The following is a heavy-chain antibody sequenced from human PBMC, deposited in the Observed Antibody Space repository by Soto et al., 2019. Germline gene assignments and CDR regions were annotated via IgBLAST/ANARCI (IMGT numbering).Heavy chain of an antibody. J-gene: IGHJ4*02. CDR3: ARGYYYGSGSYYYFDY. V-gene: IGHV3-53*01. CDR1: GFTVSSNY. D-gene: IGHD3-10*01. Sequence: GGSLRLSCAASGFTVSSNYMSWVRQAPGKGLEWVSVIYSGGSTYYADSVKGRFTISRDNSKNTLYLQMNSLRAEDTAVYYCARGYYYGSGSYYYFDYWGQGTLVTVSS. CDR2: IYSGGST.